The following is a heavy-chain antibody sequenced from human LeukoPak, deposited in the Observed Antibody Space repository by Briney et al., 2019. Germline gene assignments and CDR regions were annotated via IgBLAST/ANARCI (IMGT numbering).Heavy chain of an antibody. J-gene: IGHJ5*02. CDR1: GGSISSSSYY. CDR2: IYYSGST. CDR3: ARHRTLLWFGGPPDHRAWFDP. V-gene: IGHV4-39*07. D-gene: IGHD3-10*01. Sequence: SETLSLTCTVSGGSISSSSYYWGWIRQPPGKGLEWIGSIYYSGSTNYNPSLKSRVTISVDTSKNQFSLKLSSVTAADTAVYYCARHRTLLWFGGPPDHRAWFDPWGQGTLVTVSS.